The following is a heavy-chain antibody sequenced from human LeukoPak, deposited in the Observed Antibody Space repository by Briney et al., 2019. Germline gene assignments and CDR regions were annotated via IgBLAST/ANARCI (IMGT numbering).Heavy chain of an antibody. J-gene: IGHJ4*02. CDR2: IGTAGDT. CDR3: ARRAGAYSHPYDY. D-gene: IGHD4/OR15-4a*01. Sequence: PGGSLRLSCAASGFTFSSYDMHWVRQATGKGLEWVSAIGTAGDTYYPGSVKGRFTISRDNSKNTLYPQMNSLRAEDTAVYYCARRAGAYSHPYDYWGQGTLVTVSS. CDR1: GFTFSSYD. V-gene: IGHV3-13*01.